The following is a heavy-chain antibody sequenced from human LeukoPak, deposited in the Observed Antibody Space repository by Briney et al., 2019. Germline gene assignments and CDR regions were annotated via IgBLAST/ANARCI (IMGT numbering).Heavy chain of an antibody. D-gene: IGHD2-15*01. CDR1: GGSISSYY. J-gene: IGHJ5*02. V-gene: IGHV4-59*01. CDR3: ARTVVAATYNRFDP. CDR2: IYYSGST. Sequence: SETLSLTCTVSGGSISSYYWSWIRQPPGKGLEWIGYIYYSGSTNYNPSLKSRVTISVDTSKNQFSLKLSSVIAADTAVYYCARTVVAATYNRFDPWGQGTLVTVSS.